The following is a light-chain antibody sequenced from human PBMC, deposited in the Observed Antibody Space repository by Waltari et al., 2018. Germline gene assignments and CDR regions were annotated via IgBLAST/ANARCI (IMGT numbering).Light chain of an antibody. V-gene: IGLV3-25*03. CDR3: QSADTRSSFWV. J-gene: IGLJ3*02. CDR1: AFANEY. CDR2: RDS. Sequence: SYELTQPTSVSVSPGQTARITCSWSAFANEYAFWYQQKPGQAPVLVIYRDSERPSGIPERFSGSNSGTTVTLTISGVQAEDEADYYCQSADTRSSFWVFGGGTKLTVV.